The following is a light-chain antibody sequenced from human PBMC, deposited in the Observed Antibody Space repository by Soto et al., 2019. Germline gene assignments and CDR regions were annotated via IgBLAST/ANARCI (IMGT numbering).Light chain of an antibody. CDR3: QQYNSWPPWM. Sequence: EIVMTQSPATLSVSPGERATLSCRASQSVSSNLAWYQQKPGQAPRRLIYGASTRATGIPARFSGSGSGTEFTLTISSLQFEDFAVYYCQQYNSWPPWMFGQGTKVELK. V-gene: IGKV3-15*01. CDR1: QSVSSN. CDR2: GAS. J-gene: IGKJ1*01.